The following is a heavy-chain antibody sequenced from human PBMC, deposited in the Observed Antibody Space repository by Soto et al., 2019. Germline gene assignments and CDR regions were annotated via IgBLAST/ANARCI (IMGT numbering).Heavy chain of an antibody. J-gene: IGHJ6*02. CDR1: GFSLRDSG. V-gene: IGHV3-23*01. CDR2: YSGIGGEI. CDR3: AKGKLRFLEIYLDA. D-gene: IGHD3-3*01. Sequence: PGGSLRLSCVASGFSLRDSGMSWVRQAPGKGLEWVAGYSGIGGEIKYGDAVKGRFTISRDISKSTVYLQMDSLRVEDTGLYYCAKGKLRFLEIYLDAWGRGTTVTVSS.